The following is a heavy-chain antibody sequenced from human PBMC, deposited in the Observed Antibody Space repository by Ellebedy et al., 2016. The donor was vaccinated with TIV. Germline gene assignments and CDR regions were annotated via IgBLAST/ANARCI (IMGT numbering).Heavy chain of an antibody. D-gene: IGHD4-23*01. CDR2: MYNSGST. CDR1: GSSISRGYS. V-gene: IGHV4-38-2*02. J-gene: IGHJ4*02. CDR3: ARDGSGRWDY. Sequence: MPSETLSLTCTVSGSSISRGYSWGWIRQPPGRGLKWIGSMYNSGSTYYSPSLRSRVTISVDPYKNQLSLRLSSVTAADTAGYYCARDGSGRWDYWGQGTLVTVSS.